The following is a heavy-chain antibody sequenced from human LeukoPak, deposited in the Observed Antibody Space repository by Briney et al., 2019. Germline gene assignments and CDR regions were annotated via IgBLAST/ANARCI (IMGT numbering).Heavy chain of an antibody. D-gene: IGHD2-21*02. CDR1: GYSLIGNY. Sequence: ASVKVSCKASGYSLIGNYMHWVRQAPGQGLEWMGWINPNSGGTNYAQKFQGRVTMTRDTSISTAYMELSRLRSDDTAVYYCARAYCGGDCYSLVWSSPNWFDPWGQGTLVTVSS. CDR3: ARAYCGGDCYSLVWSSPNWFDP. CDR2: INPNSGGT. J-gene: IGHJ5*02. V-gene: IGHV1-2*02.